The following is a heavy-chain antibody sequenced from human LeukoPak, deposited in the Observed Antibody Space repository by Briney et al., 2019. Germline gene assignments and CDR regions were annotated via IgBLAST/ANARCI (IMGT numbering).Heavy chain of an antibody. V-gene: IGHV3-64*04. D-gene: IGHD3-16*01. J-gene: IGHJ4*02. CDR1: GFVFSIYT. Sequence: GGSLRLSCSASGFVFSIYTMYWVRQAPGKGPEYVSTISGSGNGFSIYYADSVKGRFTISRDNAKNSLYLQMNSLRAEDTALYYCARGIVGEENYFDYWGQGTLVTVSS. CDR3: ARGIVGEENYFDY. CDR2: ISGSGNGFSI.